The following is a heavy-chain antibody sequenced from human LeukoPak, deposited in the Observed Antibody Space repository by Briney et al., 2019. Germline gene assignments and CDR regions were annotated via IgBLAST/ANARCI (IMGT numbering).Heavy chain of an antibody. D-gene: IGHD6-13*01. V-gene: IGHV1-18*01. J-gene: IGHJ4*02. Sequence: ASVKVSCKASRYTFTRYCIIWVRQAPGQGLEWMGWISAYNGNTNYAQKLQGRVTMTTDTSTSTAYMELRSLRSDDTAEYYCAIVYSSSWHHDYWGQGTLVTVSS. CDR2: ISAYNGNT. CDR3: AIVYSSSWHHDY. CDR1: RYTFTRYC.